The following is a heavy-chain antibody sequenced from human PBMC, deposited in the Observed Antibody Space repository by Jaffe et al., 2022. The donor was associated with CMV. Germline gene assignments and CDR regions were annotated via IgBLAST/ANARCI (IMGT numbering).Heavy chain of an antibody. CDR3: ARAERAYSSSWYFDY. Sequence: QVQLVESGGGLVKPGGSLRLSCAASRFTFSDYYMSWIRQAPGKGLEWVSYISSSSSYTNYADSVKGRFTISRDNAKNSLYLQMNSLRAEDTAVYYCARAERAYSSSWYFDYWGQGTLVTVSS. CDR1: RFTFSDYY. J-gene: IGHJ4*02. CDR2: ISSSSSYT. D-gene: IGHD6-13*01. V-gene: IGHV3-11*06.